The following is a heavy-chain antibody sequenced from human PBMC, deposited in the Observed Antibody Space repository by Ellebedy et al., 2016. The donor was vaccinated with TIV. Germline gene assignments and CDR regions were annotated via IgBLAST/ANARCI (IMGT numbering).Heavy chain of an antibody. CDR1: GYTFIDYG. Sequence: AASVKVSCKSSGYTFIDYGVTWVRQAPGQGLDWMGWVSAYSGNTNYAENLQGRVTMTTDTSTDTAYMELRSLRSDDPAVYFCARYSGSGTYYRNGMEVWGQGTTVTVSS. V-gene: IGHV1-18*01. J-gene: IGHJ6*02. D-gene: IGHD3-10*01. CDR3: ARYSGSGTYYRNGMEV. CDR2: VSAYSGNT.